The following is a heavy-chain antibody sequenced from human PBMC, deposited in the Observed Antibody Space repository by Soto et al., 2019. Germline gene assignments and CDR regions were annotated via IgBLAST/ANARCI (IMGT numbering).Heavy chain of an antibody. V-gene: IGHV3-30-3*01. CDR1: GFTFSSYA. J-gene: IGHJ4*02. D-gene: IGHD2-15*01. CDR3: AREWELLFDY. CDR2: ISYDGSNK. Sequence: QVQLVESGGGVVQPGRSLRLSCAASGFTFSSYAMHWVRQAPGKGLEWVAVISYDGSNKYYADSVKGRFTISRDNSKNTLYLQMNSLRAEDTAVYYCAREWELLFDYWGQGTLVTVSS.